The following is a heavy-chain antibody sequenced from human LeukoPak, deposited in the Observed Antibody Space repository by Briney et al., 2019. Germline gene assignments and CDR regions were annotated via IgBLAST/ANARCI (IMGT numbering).Heavy chain of an antibody. Sequence: GGSLRLSCAASGFSFSRYWMSWVRQAPVRGRAWVANIRPDGREIFSVGSVRGRLTLSRDNSKNTLYLQMNSLRAEDTAVYYCAKDSRYSSSWYSSPYFDYWGQGTLVTVSS. CDR1: GFSFSRYW. V-gene: IGHV3-7*03. D-gene: IGHD6-13*01. J-gene: IGHJ4*02. CDR3: AKDSRYSSSWYSSPYFDY. CDR2: IRPDGREI.